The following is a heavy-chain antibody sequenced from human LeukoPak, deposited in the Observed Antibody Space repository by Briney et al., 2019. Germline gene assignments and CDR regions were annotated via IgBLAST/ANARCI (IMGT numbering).Heavy chain of an antibody. D-gene: IGHD6-19*01. CDR1: GFTFSRYA. CDR3: AGGIAVDNWFDP. Sequence: PGGSLRLSCAASGFTFSRYAMSWVRQAPGKGLEWVSAISGSGGSTYYADSVRGQFNISRDNSKNTLYLQMNSLRAEDTAVYYCAGGIAVDNWFDPWGQGTLVTVSS. J-gene: IGHJ5*02. V-gene: IGHV3-23*01. CDR2: ISGSGGST.